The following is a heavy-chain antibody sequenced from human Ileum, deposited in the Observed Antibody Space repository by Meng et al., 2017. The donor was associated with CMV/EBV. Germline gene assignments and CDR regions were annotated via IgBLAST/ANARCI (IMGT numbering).Heavy chain of an antibody. J-gene: IGHJ4*02. CDR2: ISSSSSYI. D-gene: IGHD6-19*01. CDR3: ASGFHSSPRDY. Sequence: GSLKISCAASGFTFSSYSMNWVRQAPGKGLEWVSSISSSSSYIYYADSVKGRFTISRDNAKNSLYLQMNSLRAEDTAVYYCASGFHSSPRDYWGQGTLVTVSS. CDR1: GFTFSSYS. V-gene: IGHV3-21*01.